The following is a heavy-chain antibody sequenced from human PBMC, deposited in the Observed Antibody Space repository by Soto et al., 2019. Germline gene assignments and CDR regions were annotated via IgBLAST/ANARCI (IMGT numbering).Heavy chain of an antibody. V-gene: IGHV3-30*18. Sequence: GGSLRLSCAASGFTFSSYGMHWVRQAPGKGLEWVAVISYDGSNKYYADSVKGRFTISRDNSKNTLHLQMNSLRAEDTAVYYCAKVGGSDILTGYYFDYWGQGTLVTVSS. CDR2: ISYDGSNK. CDR3: AKVGGSDILTGYYFDY. D-gene: IGHD3-9*01. J-gene: IGHJ4*02. CDR1: GFTFSSYG.